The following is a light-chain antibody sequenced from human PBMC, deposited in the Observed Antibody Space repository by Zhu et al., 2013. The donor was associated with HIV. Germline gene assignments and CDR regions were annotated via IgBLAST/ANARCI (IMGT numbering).Light chain of an antibody. CDR1: QSLLHSHGYTY. V-gene: IGKV2-28*01. Sequence: DIVMTQSPLSLPVTPGEPASISCRSSQSLLHSHGYTYLSWYLQKPGQSPQLLITLASIRASGVPDRFSGSGSGTDFTLNINTVEAEDGGIYYCMQAVQTPYTFGQGTKLEIK. CDR2: LAS. CDR3: MQAVQTPYT. J-gene: IGKJ2*01.